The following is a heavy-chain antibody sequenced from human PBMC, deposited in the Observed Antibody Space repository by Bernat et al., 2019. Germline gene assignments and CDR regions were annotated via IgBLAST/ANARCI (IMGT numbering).Heavy chain of an antibody. V-gene: IGHV3-33*01. D-gene: IGHD6-13*01. Sequence: QVQLVESGGGVVQPGRSLRLSCAASGFTFSSYGMHWVRQAPGKGLEWVAVIWYDGSNKYYADSVKGRFTISRDNSKSTLYLQMNSLRAEDTAVYYCARDSGYSSSWSYFDYWGQGTLVTVSS. CDR2: IWYDGSNK. CDR1: GFTFSSYG. CDR3: ARDSGYSSSWSYFDY. J-gene: IGHJ4*02.